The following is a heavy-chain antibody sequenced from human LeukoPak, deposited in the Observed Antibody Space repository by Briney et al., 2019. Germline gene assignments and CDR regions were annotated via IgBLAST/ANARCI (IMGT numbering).Heavy chain of an antibody. CDR3: ARGGTYYDILTGYLEDYYMDV. CDR2: IKQDGSEK. V-gene: IGHV3-7*03. CDR1: GFTFSSYW. D-gene: IGHD3-9*01. Sequence: GGSLRLSCAASGFTFSSYWMSWVRQAPGKGLEWVANIKQDGSEKYYVDSVKGRFTISRDNAKNSLYLQMNSLRAEDTAVYYCARGGTYYDILTGYLEDYYMDVWGKGTTVIISS. J-gene: IGHJ6*03.